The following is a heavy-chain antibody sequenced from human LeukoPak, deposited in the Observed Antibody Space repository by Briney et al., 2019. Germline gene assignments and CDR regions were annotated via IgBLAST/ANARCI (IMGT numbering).Heavy chain of an antibody. CDR2: INPNSGGT. D-gene: IGHD2-21*02. Sequence: RASVKVSCKASGYTFTGYYMHWVRQAPGQGLEWMGWINPNSGGTNYAQKFQGRVTMTRDTSISTAYMELSRLRSDDTAVYYCARGKTTVYCGGDCYAFDYWGQGSLVTVSS. CDR3: ARGKTTVYCGGDCYAFDY. V-gene: IGHV1-2*02. CDR1: GYTFTGYY. J-gene: IGHJ4*02.